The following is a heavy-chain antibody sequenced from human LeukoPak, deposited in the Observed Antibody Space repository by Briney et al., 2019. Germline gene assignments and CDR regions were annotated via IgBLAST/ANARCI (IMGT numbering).Heavy chain of an antibody. D-gene: IGHD6-13*01. J-gene: IGHJ4*02. CDR3: KGFEQQLGVGECYFDY. V-gene: IGHV4-34*01. CDR2: INHSGST. CDR1: GGSFSGYY. Sequence: SEALSLTCAVYGGSFSGYYWSWIRQPPGKGLEWIGEINHSGSTNYNPSLKSRVTISVDTSKNQFSLKLSSVTAADTAVYARKGFEQQLGVGECYFDYWGQGTLVTVSS.